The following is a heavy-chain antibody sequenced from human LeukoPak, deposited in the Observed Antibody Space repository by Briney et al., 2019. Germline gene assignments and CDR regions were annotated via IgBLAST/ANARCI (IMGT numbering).Heavy chain of an antibody. Sequence: PSETLSLTCAVYGGSFSGYYWSWIRQPPGKGLEWVSSISGSGGNTHYADSVKGRFTISRDNSKNTLYVQMSSLRVEDTAVYYCAKPSARGYSSGWYFPDYWGQGILVTVSS. CDR3: AKPSARGYSSGWYFPDY. D-gene: IGHD6-19*01. CDR2: ISGSGGNT. CDR1: GGSFSGYY. J-gene: IGHJ4*02. V-gene: IGHV3-23*01.